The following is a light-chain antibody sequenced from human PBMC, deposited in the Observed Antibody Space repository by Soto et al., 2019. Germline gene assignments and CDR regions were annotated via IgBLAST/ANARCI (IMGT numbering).Light chain of an antibody. J-gene: IGLJ3*02. CDR3: SSYTSSATLV. V-gene: IGLV2-14*01. CDR1: TSDIGTYNY. CDR2: EVS. Sequence: QSALTQPASVSGSPGQSITISCSGGTSDIGTYNYVSWYQHHPGKVPKVMIYEVSNRPSGVSNRFSGSKSVNTASLTISGLQSEDEADYYCSSYTSSATLVFGGGTKFTVL.